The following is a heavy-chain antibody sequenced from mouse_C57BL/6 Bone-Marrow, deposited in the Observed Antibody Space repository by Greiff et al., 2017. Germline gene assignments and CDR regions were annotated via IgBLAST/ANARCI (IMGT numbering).Heavy chain of an antibody. CDR1: GFNIKDYY. V-gene: IGHV14-2*01. J-gene: IGHJ2*01. D-gene: IGHD1-1*01. Sequence: VQLKESGAELVKPGASVKLSCTASGFNIKDYYIHWVKQRTEQGLEGIGRIDPEDGETKYAPKFQDKATITADTSSNTAYLQLSSLTSEDTAVYYCTRSLIYYGTNYWGQGTTLTVSS. CDR2: IDPEDGET. CDR3: TRSLIYYGTNY.